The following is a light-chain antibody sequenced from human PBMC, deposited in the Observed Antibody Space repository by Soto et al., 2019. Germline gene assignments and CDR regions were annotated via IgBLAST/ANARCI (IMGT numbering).Light chain of an antibody. CDR1: QSISSSY. J-gene: IGKJ3*01. CDR3: QQYGRSPPEFT. V-gene: IGKV3-20*01. CDR2: GAT. Sequence: EIVLMQSPGTLSLSPGERATLSCRASQSISSSYLAWYQQKPGQAPRLLIYGATFRASGIPDRFSGSGSGTDFTLTISRLEPEDFAVYYCQQYGRSPPEFTFGPGTKVDIK.